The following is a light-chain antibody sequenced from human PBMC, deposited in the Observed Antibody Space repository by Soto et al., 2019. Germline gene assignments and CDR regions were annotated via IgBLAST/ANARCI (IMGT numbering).Light chain of an antibody. CDR3: QQRSNWPST. CDR2: VAS. Sequence: VLTQSSGTLSFSPEERATLSCRASQSVSSNLAWYQQKPGQAPRLLIYVASNRATGIPARFSGSGSGTDFTLTITSLEPEDFAVYYCQQRSNWPSTFGQGTRLEI. J-gene: IGKJ5*01. V-gene: IGKV3-11*01. CDR1: QSVSSN.